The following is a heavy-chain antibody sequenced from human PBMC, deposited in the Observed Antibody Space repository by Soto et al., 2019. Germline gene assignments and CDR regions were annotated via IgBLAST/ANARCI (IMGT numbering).Heavy chain of an antibody. V-gene: IGHV1-3*01. CDR2: INAGNGNT. J-gene: IGHJ6*02. CDR3: AREGHNWNVIPHYYYYGMDV. D-gene: IGHD1-1*01. CDR1: GYTFTNYG. Sequence: ASVKVSCKASGYTFTNYGISWVRQAPGQRLEWMGWINAGNGNTKYSQKFQGRVTITRDTSASTAYMELSSLRSEDTAVYYCAREGHNWNVIPHYYYYGMDVWGQGTTVTVSS.